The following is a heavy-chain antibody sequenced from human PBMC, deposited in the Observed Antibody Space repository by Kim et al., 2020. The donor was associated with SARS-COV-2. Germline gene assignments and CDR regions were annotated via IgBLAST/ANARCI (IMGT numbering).Heavy chain of an antibody. J-gene: IGHJ6*02. CDR1: GCTFSSYA. V-gene: IGHV1-69*13. Sequence: SVKVSCKASGCTFSSYAISWVRQAPGQGLEWMGGIIPIFGTANYAQKFQGRVTITADESTSTAYMELSSLRSEDTAVYYCARRLQNYYYYGMDVWGQGTTVTVSS. D-gene: IGHD4-4*01. CDR3: ARRLQNYYYYGMDV. CDR2: IIPIFGTA.